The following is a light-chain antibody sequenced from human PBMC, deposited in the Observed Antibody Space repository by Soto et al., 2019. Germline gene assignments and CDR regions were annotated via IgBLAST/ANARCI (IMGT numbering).Light chain of an antibody. CDR3: SSYTSSSTLLYV. CDR2: DVI. V-gene: IGLV2-14*01. J-gene: IGLJ1*01. Sequence: QSALTQPASVSGSPGQSITISCTGTSSDVGCYNYVSWYQQHPGKAPKLMIYDVINRPSGVSNRFSGSKSGNTASLTSSGLQAEDEADYYCSSYTSSSTLLYVFGTGTKLTVL. CDR1: SSDVGCYNY.